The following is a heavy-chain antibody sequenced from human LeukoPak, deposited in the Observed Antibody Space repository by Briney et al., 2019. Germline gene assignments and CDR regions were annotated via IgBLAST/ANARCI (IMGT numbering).Heavy chain of an antibody. D-gene: IGHD5-18*01. CDR2: INHSGST. J-gene: IGHJ4*02. CDR1: GGSISSYY. Sequence: SETLSLTCTVSGGSISSYYWSWIRQPPGKGLEWIGEINHSGSTNYNPSLKSRVTISVDTSKNQFSQKLSSVTAADTAVYYCARRGYSYGYRYLNYWGQGTLVTVSS. CDR3: ARRGYSYGYRYLNY. V-gene: IGHV4-34*01.